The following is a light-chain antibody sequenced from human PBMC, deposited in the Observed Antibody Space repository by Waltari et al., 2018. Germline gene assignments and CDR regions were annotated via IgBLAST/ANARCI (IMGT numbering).Light chain of an antibody. V-gene: IGLV2-14*03. Sequence: QSALTQPASVSGSPGQSITISCTGTSSDVGGYKYVSWYQPHPGKAPKLLIYDVSNRPSGVSNRFSGSKSGNTASLTISGLQAADEADYYCSSYTSSTVVFGGGTKLTVL. CDR1: SSDVGGYKY. CDR2: DVS. CDR3: SSYTSSTVV. J-gene: IGLJ3*02.